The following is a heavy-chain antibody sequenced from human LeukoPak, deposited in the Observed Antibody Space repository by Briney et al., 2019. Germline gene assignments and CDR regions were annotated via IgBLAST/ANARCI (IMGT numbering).Heavy chain of an antibody. Sequence: ASETLSLTCTVSGGSISSSSYYWGWIRQPPGKGLEWIGSIYHSGSDYYNPSLRSRVTISVDTSKKQFSLKLSSVTAADTAVYYCARLPRPGHTYGPADYWGQGTLVTVSS. CDR1: GGSISSSSYY. CDR3: ARLPRPGHTYGPADY. V-gene: IGHV4-39*01. CDR2: IYHSGSD. D-gene: IGHD5-18*01. J-gene: IGHJ4*02.